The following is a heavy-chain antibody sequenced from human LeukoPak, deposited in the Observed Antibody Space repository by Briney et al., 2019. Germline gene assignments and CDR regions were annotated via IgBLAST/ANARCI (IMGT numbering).Heavy chain of an antibody. CDR3: ARDSGSYIKYYFDY. CDR1: GGTFSSYT. D-gene: IGHD1-26*01. Sequence: SVKVSCKASGGTFSSYTISWVRHAPGQGLEWMGRIIPILGIANYAQKFQCRVTITADKSTSTAYMELSSLRCEDAAVYYCARDSGSYIKYYFDYWGQGTLVTVSS. V-gene: IGHV1-69*04. J-gene: IGHJ4*02. CDR2: IIPILGIA.